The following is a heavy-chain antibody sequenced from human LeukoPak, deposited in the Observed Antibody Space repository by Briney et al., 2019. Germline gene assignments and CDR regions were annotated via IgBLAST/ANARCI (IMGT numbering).Heavy chain of an antibody. CDR1: GYIFTKYD. CDR2: ITPYNGNA. J-gene: IGHJ4*02. D-gene: IGHD6-13*01. V-gene: IGHV1-18*01. Sequence: ASVKVSCKTSGYIFTKYDISWVRQAPGQGPEWMGWITPYNGNAQSAPKFEGRVTMTTDTSASTAYLELRGLKSVDTAVYYCARETKDGVFFDYWGQGTLVIVSS. CDR3: ARETKDGVFFDY.